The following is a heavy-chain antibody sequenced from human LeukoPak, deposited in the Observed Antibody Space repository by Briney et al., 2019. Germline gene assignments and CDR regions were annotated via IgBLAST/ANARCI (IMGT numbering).Heavy chain of an antibody. CDR2: ISSSSSYI. Sequence: GRSLRLSCAASGFTFRTYAMNWVRQAPGKGLEWVSSISSSSSYIYYADSVKGRFTISRDNDKNSLYLQMNSLRAEDTAVYYCARLLSRGYSYADYWGQGTLVTVSS. J-gene: IGHJ4*02. CDR1: GFTFRTYA. V-gene: IGHV3-21*01. D-gene: IGHD5-18*01. CDR3: ARLLSRGYSYADY.